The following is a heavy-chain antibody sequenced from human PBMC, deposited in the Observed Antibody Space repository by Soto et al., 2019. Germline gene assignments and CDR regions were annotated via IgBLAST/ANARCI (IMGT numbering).Heavy chain of an antibody. D-gene: IGHD3-22*01. J-gene: IGHJ4*02. CDR1: GFTFSSYA. V-gene: IGHV3-30-3*01. CDR2: ISYDGSNK. Sequence: QVQLVESGGGVVQPGRSLRLSCAASGFTFSSYAMHWVRQAPGKGLEWVAVISYDGSNKYYADSVKGRFTISRDNSKNTLYLQMNSLRAEDTAVYYCARPKYYYDSSGYLYYFDYWGQGTLVTVSS. CDR3: ARPKYYYDSSGYLYYFDY.